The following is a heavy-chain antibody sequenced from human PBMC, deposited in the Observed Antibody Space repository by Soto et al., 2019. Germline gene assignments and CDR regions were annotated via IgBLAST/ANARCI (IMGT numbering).Heavy chain of an antibody. CDR3: ATDGGAERGQH. CDR1: GGSISSGGYY. J-gene: IGHJ1*01. V-gene: IGHV4-31*01. CDR2: IYYSGST. D-gene: IGHD3-10*01. Sequence: QVQLQESGPGLVKPSQTLSLTCTVSGGSISSGGYYWSWIRQHPGKGLEWIGYIYYSGSTYYNPSRKGLVTISVDPTKNQFHLKLSSVTAADTAVEYCATDGGAERGQHWGQGTLVTGSS.